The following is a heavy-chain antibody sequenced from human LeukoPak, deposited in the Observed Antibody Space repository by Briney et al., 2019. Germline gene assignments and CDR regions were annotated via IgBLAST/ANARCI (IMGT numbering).Heavy chain of an antibody. CDR3: AKMRGIVITFGGVIFDS. V-gene: IGHV3-30*18. CDR2: ISKDGSNK. Sequence: PGRSLRLSCAASGFTFNNYGMHWIRQAPGKGLEWVAVISKDGSNKCYADSVKGRFTISRDNSKNTLYLHMNSLRAEDTAIYYCAKMRGIVITFGGVIFDSWGQGTLATVSS. D-gene: IGHD3-16*01. CDR1: GFTFNNYG. J-gene: IGHJ4*02.